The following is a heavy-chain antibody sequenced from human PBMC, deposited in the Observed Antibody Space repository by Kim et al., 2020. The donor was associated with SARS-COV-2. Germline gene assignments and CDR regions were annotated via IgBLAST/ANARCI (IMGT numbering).Heavy chain of an antibody. CDR1: GFTFSSYA. CDR2: ISYDGSNK. J-gene: IGHJ6*02. Sequence: GGSLRLSCAASGFTFSSYAMHWVRQAPGKGLEWVAVISYDGSNKYYADSVKGRFTISRDNSKNTLYLQMNSLRAEDTAVYYCARAPWTFLYYGMDVWGQGTTVTVSS. CDR3: ARAPWTFLYYGMDV. V-gene: IGHV3-30*04. D-gene: IGHD3-16*01.